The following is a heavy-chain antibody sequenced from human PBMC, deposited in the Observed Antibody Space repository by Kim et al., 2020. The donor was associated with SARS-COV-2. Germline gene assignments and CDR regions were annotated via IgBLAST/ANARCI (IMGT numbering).Heavy chain of an antibody. CDR2: IVVGNGNT. CDR1: DFTLTRSA. D-gene: IGHD1-26*01. J-gene: IGHJ5*02. Sequence: SVKVSCKASDFTLTRSAMQWVRQARGQRLESIGWIVVGNGNTVYAQKFRGRVTLTRDMSTSTAYMELRSLVFEDTAVYYCVAGGTGGSDNWFDPWGQGTLVTVSS. CDR3: VAGGTGGSDNWFDP. V-gene: IGHV1-58*02.